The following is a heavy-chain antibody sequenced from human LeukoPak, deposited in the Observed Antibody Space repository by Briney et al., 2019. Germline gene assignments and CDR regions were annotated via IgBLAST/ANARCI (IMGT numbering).Heavy chain of an antibody. J-gene: IGHJ6*02. V-gene: IGHV3-23*01. CDR2: ISGGGGST. CDR3: ARILWFGEGPMDV. CDR1: GFTFSSYA. D-gene: IGHD3-10*01. Sequence: PGGSLRLSCAASGFTFSSYAMSWVRQAPGKGLEWASVISGGGGSTYYADSVKGRFTISRDNAKETLYLQMGSLRADDTAVYYCARILWFGEGPMDVWGQGATVTVSS.